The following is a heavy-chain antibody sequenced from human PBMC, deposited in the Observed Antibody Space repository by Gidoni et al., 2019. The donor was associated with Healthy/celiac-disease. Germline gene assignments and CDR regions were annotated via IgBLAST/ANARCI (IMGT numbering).Heavy chain of an antibody. CDR3: AKRGSSGYLAFDI. V-gene: IGHV3-23*01. CDR2: ISGSGGST. D-gene: IGHD3-22*01. Sequence: EVQLLESGGGLVQPGGSLRLSCAASGFTFSSYAMSWVCQAPGKGLEWVSAISGSGGSTYYADSVKGRFTISRDNSKNTLYLQMNSLRAEDTAVYYCAKRGSSGYLAFDIWGQGTMVTVSS. CDR1: GFTFSSYA. J-gene: IGHJ3*02.